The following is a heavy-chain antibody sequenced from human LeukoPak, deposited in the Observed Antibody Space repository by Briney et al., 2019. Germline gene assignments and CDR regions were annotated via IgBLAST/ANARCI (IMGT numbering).Heavy chain of an antibody. CDR3: ARISYCSSTSCYGVDY. CDR2: ISAYNGNT. Sequence: ASVKVSCKASGYTFTGYYIHWVRQAPGQGLEWMGWISAYNGNTNYAQKLQGRVTMTTDTSTSTAYMELRSLRSDDTAVYYCARISYCSSTSCYGVDYWGQGTLVTVSS. CDR1: GYTFTGYY. V-gene: IGHV1-18*04. D-gene: IGHD2-2*01. J-gene: IGHJ4*02.